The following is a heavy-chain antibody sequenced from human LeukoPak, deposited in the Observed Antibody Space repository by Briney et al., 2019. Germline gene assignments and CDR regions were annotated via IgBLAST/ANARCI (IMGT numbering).Heavy chain of an antibody. CDR1: GCAFSSSW. Sequence: PGGSLRLSCAASGCAFSSSWMTWFRRAPGKGLEGVANIKEDGSQKHYVDSVKGRFTISRDNAKNSLFLHMDSPRADDTAVYYCAAYSVYDLGAHWGQGTLVTVSS. CDR2: IKEDGSQK. V-gene: IGHV3-7*02. J-gene: IGHJ4*02. D-gene: IGHD5/OR15-5a*01. CDR3: AAYSVYDLGAH.